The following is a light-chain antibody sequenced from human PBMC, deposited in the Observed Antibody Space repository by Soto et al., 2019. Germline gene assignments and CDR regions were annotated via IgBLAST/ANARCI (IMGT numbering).Light chain of an antibody. CDR2: EVT. J-gene: IGLJ1*01. CDR3: NSFRVSHLYV. V-gene: IGLV2-14*01. Sequence: QSVLSQPASVSGSPGQTITISCTGTSTDVGGYNAVSWYQHHPGKAPKLIIYEVTHRPSGVSDRFSASKSGNTASLTISGLQAEDEADYYCNSFRVSHLYVFGIGTKVTVL. CDR1: STDVGGYNA.